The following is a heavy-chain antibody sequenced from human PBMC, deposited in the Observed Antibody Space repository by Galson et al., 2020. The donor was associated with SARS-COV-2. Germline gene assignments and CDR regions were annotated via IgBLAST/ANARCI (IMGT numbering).Heavy chain of an antibody. D-gene: IGHD3-3*01. CDR3: ARDLTILGYYYGMDV. V-gene: IGHV4-59*01. CDR1: GGSISSYY. J-gene: IGHJ6*02. Sequence: SQTLSLTCTVSGGSISSYYWSWIRQPPGKGLEWIGYIYYSGSTNYNPSLKSRVTISVDTSKNQFSLKLSSVTAADTAVYYCARDLTILGYYYGMDVWGQGTTVTVSS. CDR2: IYYSGST.